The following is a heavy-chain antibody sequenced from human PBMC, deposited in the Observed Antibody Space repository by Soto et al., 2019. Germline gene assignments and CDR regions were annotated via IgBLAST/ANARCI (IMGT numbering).Heavy chain of an antibody. CDR3: ARGLSFDF. CDR2: IYHSGNT. D-gene: IGHD3-16*01. Sequence: PSETLSLTCAVSGYSISGGYYWGWIRQPPGKGLEWIGSIYHSGNTYYNPSLKSRVSISVDTSKNQFSLKLNSVTAADTAVYYCARGLSFDFWGRGTLVTV. J-gene: IGHJ4*02. V-gene: IGHV4-38-2*01. CDR1: GYSISGGYY.